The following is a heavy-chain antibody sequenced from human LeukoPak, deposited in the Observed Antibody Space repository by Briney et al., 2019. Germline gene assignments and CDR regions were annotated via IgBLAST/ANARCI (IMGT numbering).Heavy chain of an antibody. D-gene: IGHD4-17*01. CDR2: ISYDGSNK. J-gene: IGHJ4*02. CDR1: GFTFSSYD. V-gene: IGHV3-30*04. CDR3: ARDGSTVTTGYFDY. Sequence: GGSLRLSCAASGFTFSSYDMHWVREAPGKGLEWVAVISYDGSNKYYADSVKGRFTISRDNSKNTLYLQMNSLRAEDTAVYYCARDGSTVTTGYFDYWGQGTLVTVSS.